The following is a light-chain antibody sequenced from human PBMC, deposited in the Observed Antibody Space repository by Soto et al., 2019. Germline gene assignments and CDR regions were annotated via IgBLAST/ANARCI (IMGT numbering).Light chain of an antibody. CDR2: GAS. Sequence: EIVMTQSPATLSVSLGERATLSCRASQSVSTKLAWYQQKPGQAPRLLIYGASTRATGIPARLSGSGSGTEFTLTISSLQSEDSAVYYCQQYNNWWTFGQGTKVDIK. V-gene: IGKV3-15*01. CDR1: QSVSTK. CDR3: QQYNNWWT. J-gene: IGKJ1*01.